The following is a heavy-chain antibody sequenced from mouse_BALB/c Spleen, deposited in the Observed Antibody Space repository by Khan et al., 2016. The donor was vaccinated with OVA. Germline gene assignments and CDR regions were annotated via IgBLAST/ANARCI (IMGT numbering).Heavy chain of an antibody. V-gene: IGHV1S137*01. CDR3: ARNIYYGTGDYAMDY. Sequence: QVQLQQSGPELVRPGVSVMISCKGSGYTFTDYAVHWVKQSHAKSLEWIGVISTYSGITDYNQKFKGKATVTVDKSSSTAYMELARLTSEESAIYYGARNIYYGTGDYAMDYWGQGTSVTVSS. D-gene: IGHD2-1*01. CDR2: ISTYSGIT. J-gene: IGHJ4*01. CDR1: GYTFTDYA.